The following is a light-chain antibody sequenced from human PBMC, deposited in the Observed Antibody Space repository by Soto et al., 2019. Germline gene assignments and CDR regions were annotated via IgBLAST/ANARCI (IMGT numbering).Light chain of an antibody. CDR1: HSVSSTY. CDR2: GAS. J-gene: IGKJ5*01. Sequence: VLTQSPGTLSLSPGERATLSCRASHSVSSTYLAWYQQNRGQAPRLLIYGASSRATGIPDRFSGSGSGTDFTLTISRLEPEDFAVYYCQQYGSSPSTFGQGTRLEI. CDR3: QQYGSSPST. V-gene: IGKV3-20*01.